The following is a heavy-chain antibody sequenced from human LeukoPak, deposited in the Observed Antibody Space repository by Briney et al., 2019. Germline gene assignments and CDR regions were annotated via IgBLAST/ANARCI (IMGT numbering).Heavy chain of an antibody. V-gene: IGHV3-21*01. J-gene: IGHJ4*02. CDR2: ISGRGNYI. CDR3: VRLRRNSDTSGYYYYYDF. Sequence: GGSLRLSCVAPGYTFSRPSINWVRQGPGKGLEWVSAISGRGNYIYYADSVRGRFSISRDDARDSLFLQMNSLRAEDTAVYYCVRLRRNSDTSGYYYYYDFWGQGTLVTVSS. D-gene: IGHD3-22*01. CDR1: GYTFSRPS.